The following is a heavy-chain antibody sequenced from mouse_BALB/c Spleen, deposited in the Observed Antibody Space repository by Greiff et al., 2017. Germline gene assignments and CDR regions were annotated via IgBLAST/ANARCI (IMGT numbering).Heavy chain of an antibody. CDR3: ARTDVFDY. J-gene: IGHJ2*01. CDR1: GFTFSSFG. Sequence: EVHLVESGGGLVQPGGSRKLSCAASGFTFSSFGMHWVRQAPEKGLEWVAYISSGSSTIYYADTVKGRFTISRDNPKNTLFLQMTSLRSEDTAIYYCARTDVFDYWGQGTTLTVSS. CDR2: ISSGSSTI. V-gene: IGHV5-17*02.